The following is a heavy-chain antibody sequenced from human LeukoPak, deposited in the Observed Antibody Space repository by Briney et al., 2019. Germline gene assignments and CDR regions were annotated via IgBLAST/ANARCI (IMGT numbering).Heavy chain of an antibody. V-gene: IGHV3-23*01. Sequence: GGSLRLSCAASGFTFSSYAMAWVRQAPGKGLEWVSAISGSGISTYYAESVRGRFTVSRDNPKNTLYLHMTSLRAEDTAVYYCAKDRWGVYEHCCEPFDYWGKGTLVTVS. CDR1: GFTFSSYA. CDR3: AKDRWGVYEHCCEPFDY. D-gene: IGHD2-21*01. J-gene: IGHJ4*02. CDR2: ISGSGIST.